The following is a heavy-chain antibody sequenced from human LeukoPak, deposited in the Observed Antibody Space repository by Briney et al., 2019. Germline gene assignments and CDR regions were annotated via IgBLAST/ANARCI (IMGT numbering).Heavy chain of an antibody. J-gene: IGHJ3*02. CDR2: ISSSSTI. Sequence: GGSLRLSCAASGFTFSSYSMNWVRQAPGKGLEWVSYISSSSTIYYADSVKGRFTISRDNAKNSLYLQMNSLRAEDTAVYYCARDANYYDSSGLDAFDIWGQGTMVTASS. D-gene: IGHD3-22*01. V-gene: IGHV3-48*01. CDR3: ARDANYYDSSGLDAFDI. CDR1: GFTFSSYS.